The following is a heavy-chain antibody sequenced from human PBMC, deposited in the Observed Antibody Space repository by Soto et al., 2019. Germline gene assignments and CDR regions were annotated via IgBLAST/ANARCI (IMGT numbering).Heavy chain of an antibody. V-gene: IGHV1-46*03. CDR1: AYTFTSYY. CDR3: TRSIITTAGTDAFDL. Sequence: ASVKVSCKASAYTFTSYYVHWVRQAPGQGPEWMGMINPSRGGTDYAQKFRGRVTMTRDTSTTTVYMELSSLRSEDTAIYYCTRSIITTAGTDAFDLWGQGTLVTVSS. CDR2: INPSRGGT. D-gene: IGHD6-13*01. J-gene: IGHJ3*01.